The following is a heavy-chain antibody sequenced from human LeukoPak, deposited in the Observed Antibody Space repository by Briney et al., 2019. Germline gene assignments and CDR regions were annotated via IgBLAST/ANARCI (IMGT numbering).Heavy chain of an antibody. CDR1: GFTFDDYA. CDR3: AKSPCCSTSCYIDY. J-gene: IGHJ4*02. CDR2: ISWNSGSI. D-gene: IGHD2-2*02. V-gene: IGHV3-9*03. Sequence: GGSLRLSCAASGFTFDDYAMHWVRQAPGKGLEWVSGISWNSGSIGYADSVKGRFTISRDNAKNSLYLQMNNLRAEDMALYYCAKSPCCSTSCYIDYWGQGTLVTVSS.